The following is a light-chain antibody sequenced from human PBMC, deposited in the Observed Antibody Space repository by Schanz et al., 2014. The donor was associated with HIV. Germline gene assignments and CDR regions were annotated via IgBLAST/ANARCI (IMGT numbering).Light chain of an antibody. CDR1: SSDVGGHDR. V-gene: IGLV2-8*01. CDR3: SSYAGSNNFVV. CDR2: DVS. J-gene: IGLJ2*01. Sequence: QSALTQPPSASGSPGQSVTISCTGTSSDVGGHDRVSWYQQHPGKAPKLMIYDVSNRPSGVSNRFSGSKSGNTASLTVSGLQAEDEADYYCSSYAGSNNFVVFGGGTKLTVL.